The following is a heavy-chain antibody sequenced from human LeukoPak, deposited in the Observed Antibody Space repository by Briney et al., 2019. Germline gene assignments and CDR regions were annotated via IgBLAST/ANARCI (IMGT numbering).Heavy chain of an antibody. J-gene: IGHJ5*02. Sequence: SETLSLTCTVSGGSISSSSYYWGWIRQPPGKGLEWIGSIYYSGSTYYNPSLKSRVTISVDTSKNQFSLKLSSVTAADTAVYYCARGSLSSTSWFDPWGQGTLVTVSS. V-gene: IGHV4-39*07. CDR1: GGSISSSSYY. CDR3: ARGSLSSTSWFDP. D-gene: IGHD2-2*01. CDR2: IYYSGST.